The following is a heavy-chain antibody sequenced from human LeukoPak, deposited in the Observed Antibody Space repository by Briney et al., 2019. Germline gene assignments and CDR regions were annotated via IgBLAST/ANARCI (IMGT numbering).Heavy chain of an antibody. CDR2: IYHSGNT. Sequence: PSETLSLTCTVSGYSISGGYYWGWIRQPPGKGLEWIGTIYHSGNTYYNPSLKSRVTISIDTSKNQFSLKLRSVTATDTAVYYCARGGGISHYYYYMDVWGKGTTVTISS. V-gene: IGHV4-38-2*02. CDR3: ARGGGISHYYYYMDV. D-gene: IGHD6-13*01. CDR1: GYSISGGYY. J-gene: IGHJ6*03.